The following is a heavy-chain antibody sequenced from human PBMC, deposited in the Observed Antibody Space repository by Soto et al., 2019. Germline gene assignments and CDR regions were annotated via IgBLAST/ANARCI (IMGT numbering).Heavy chain of an antibody. Sequence: QVQLVQSGAEVKKPGSSVKVSCKASGGTFSSYAIRWVRQAPGQGREGMGGIIPIFGTANYAQKFQGRVTITADESTSTAYMVLISLRFDDTAVYYFARSGEDERIHLLRFLECNIDFWGQVTLVTVSS. CDR2: IIPIFGTA. V-gene: IGHV1-69*01. J-gene: IGHJ4*02. CDR1: GGTFSSYA. CDR3: ARSGEDERIHLLRFLECNIDF. D-gene: IGHD3-3*01.